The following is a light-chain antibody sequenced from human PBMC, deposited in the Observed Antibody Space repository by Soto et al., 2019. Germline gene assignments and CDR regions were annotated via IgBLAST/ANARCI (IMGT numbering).Light chain of an antibody. Sequence: QSALTQPRSVSGSPGQSVTISCTGTSSDVDDYNYVSWFQQHPGKAPKLMIYDVSERPSGVPDRFSGSKSGNTASLTISGLQAEDEADYYCNSYTTSSTYVFGTGTKLTVL. J-gene: IGLJ1*01. CDR2: DVS. V-gene: IGLV2-11*01. CDR3: NSYTTSSTYV. CDR1: SSDVDDYNY.